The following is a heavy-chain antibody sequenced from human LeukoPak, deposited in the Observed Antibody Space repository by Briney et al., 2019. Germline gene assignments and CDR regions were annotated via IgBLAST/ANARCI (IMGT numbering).Heavy chain of an antibody. J-gene: IGHJ4*02. CDR3: ARGSYDSSGQFDY. CDR1: GFTFSDYV. CDR2: ISTHGNYI. V-gene: IGHV3-21*01. Sequence: GGSLRLSCAASGFTFSDYVMNWVRQAPGKGLEWVSYISTHGNYIYYADSLKGRFTISRDNAENSLFLQMNSLRAEDTAVYYCARGSYDSSGQFDYWGQETLVTVSS. D-gene: IGHD3-22*01.